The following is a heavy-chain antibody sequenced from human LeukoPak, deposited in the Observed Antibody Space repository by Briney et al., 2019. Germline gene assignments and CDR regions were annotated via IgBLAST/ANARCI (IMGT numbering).Heavy chain of an antibody. J-gene: IGHJ4*02. Sequence: SETLSLTCAVYGGSFSDYYWSWIRQPPGKGLEWIGEINHSGSTNYNPSLKSRVIISVDTSKKQFSLKLSSVTAADTAVYYCARAHYDSSGYYVSDYLDYWGQGTLVTVSS. V-gene: IGHV4-34*01. CDR3: ARAHYDSSGYYVSDYLDY. CDR2: INHSGST. CDR1: GGSFSDYY. D-gene: IGHD3-22*01.